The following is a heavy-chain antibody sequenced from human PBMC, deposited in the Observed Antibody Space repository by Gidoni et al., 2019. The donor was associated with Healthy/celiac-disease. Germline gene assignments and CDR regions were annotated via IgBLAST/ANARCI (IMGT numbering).Heavy chain of an antibody. Sequence: VQLVESGEGWVRPGRSLRLSGQASGFTLVDKAMSWVRQAPGKGLEWVGFIISKAYGGTTEYAASVKGRFTISRDDSKSIAYLQMNSLKTEDTAVNYCTSNPRQLGSGDAFDIWGQGTMVTVSS. V-gene: IGHV3-49*04. CDR1: GFTLVDKA. CDR3: TSNPRQLGSGDAFDI. D-gene: IGHD6-6*01. CDR2: IISKAYGGTT. J-gene: IGHJ3*02.